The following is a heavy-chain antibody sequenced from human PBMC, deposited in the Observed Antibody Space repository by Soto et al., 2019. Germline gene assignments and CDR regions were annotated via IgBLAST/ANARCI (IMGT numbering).Heavy chain of an antibody. V-gene: IGHV4-34*01. CDR1: GGSFSGYY. CDR2: INHSGST. CDR3: ARGSVLAGYYIFDY. D-gene: IGHD3-9*01. J-gene: IGHJ4*02. Sequence: QVQLQQWGAGLLKPSETLSLTCAAYGGSFSGYYWSWIRQPPGKGLEWIGEINHSGSTNYNPSLKSRVTISVDTSKNQFSLKLSSVTAADTAAYYCARGSVLAGYYIFDYWGQGTLVTVSS.